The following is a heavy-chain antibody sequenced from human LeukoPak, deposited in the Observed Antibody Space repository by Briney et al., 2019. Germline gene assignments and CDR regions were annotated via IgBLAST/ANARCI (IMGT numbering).Heavy chain of an antibody. Sequence: PGGSLRLSCAASGFTFSSYAMSWVRQAPGKGLEWVSSISSSSSYIYYADSVKGRFTISRDNAKNSLYLQMNSLRAADTAVYYCARHSQRGRFDPWGQGTLVTVSS. V-gene: IGHV3-21*01. CDR2: ISSSSSYI. CDR1: GFTFSSYA. CDR3: ARHSQRGRFDP. J-gene: IGHJ5*02. D-gene: IGHD2-15*01.